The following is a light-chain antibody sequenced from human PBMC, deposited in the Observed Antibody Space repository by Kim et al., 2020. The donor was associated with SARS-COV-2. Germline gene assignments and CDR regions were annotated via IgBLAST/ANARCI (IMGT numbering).Light chain of an antibody. CDR3: LQDYNYPWT. J-gene: IGKJ1*01. V-gene: IGKV1-6*01. CDR1: HDIKND. Sequence: AIQMTQSPFTLSASVGDRVTITCRASHDIKNDLGWYQQKPGKAPKILIYGSSTLQSGVPSRFSGSGSGTDFTLTISSLQPEDFATYYCLQDYNYPWTFGQGTKVEIK. CDR2: GSS.